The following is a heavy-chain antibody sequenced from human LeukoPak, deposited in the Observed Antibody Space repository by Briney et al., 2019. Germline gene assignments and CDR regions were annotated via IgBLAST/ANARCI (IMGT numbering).Heavy chain of an antibody. V-gene: IGHV3-23*01. CDR2: ISGSGGST. CDR3: AKDLPPRYYYYGMDV. J-gene: IGHJ6*02. CDR1: GFTFSSYA. Sequence: GGSLRHSCAASGFTFSSYAMSWVRQAPGKGLEWVSAISGSGGSTYYADSVKGRFTISRGNSKNTLYLQMNSLRAEDTAVYYCAKDLPPRYYYYGMDVWGQGTTVTVSS.